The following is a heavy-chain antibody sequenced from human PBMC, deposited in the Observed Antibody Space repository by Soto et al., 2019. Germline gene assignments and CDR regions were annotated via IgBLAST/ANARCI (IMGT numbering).Heavy chain of an antibody. V-gene: IGHV3-48*03. D-gene: IGHD2-15*01. Sequence: PGGSLRLSCAASGFTFSSYEMNWVRQAPGKGLEWVSYISSSGSTIYYADSVKGRFTISRDNAKNSLYLQMNSLRAEDTAVYYCARDGCSGGSCYLRWDRRPQDYGMDVWGQGTTVTV. J-gene: IGHJ6*02. CDR3: ARDGCSGGSCYLRWDRRPQDYGMDV. CDR2: ISSSGSTI. CDR1: GFTFSSYE.